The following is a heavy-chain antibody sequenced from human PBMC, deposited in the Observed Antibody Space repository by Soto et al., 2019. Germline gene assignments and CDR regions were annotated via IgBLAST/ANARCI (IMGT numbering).Heavy chain of an antibody. CDR3: ASAGYDYGDYYPTYYFDY. CDR1: GGTFSSYA. CDR2: IIPIFGTA. Sequence: SVKVSCKASGGTFSSYAISWVRQAPGQGLEWMGGIIPIFGTANYAQKFQGRVTITAEESTSTAYMELSSLRSEDTAVYYCASAGYDYGDYYPTYYFDYWGQGTLVTVSS. V-gene: IGHV1-69*13. J-gene: IGHJ4*02. D-gene: IGHD4-17*01.